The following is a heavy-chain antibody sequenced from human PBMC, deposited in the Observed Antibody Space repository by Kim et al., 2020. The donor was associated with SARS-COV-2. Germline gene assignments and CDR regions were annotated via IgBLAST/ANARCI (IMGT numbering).Heavy chain of an antibody. CDR3: ASFSGVDY. J-gene: IGHJ4*02. CDR2: GST. Sequence: GSTYYNPSRKGLVTISVDTSKNQFSLKLSSVTAADTAVYYCASFSGVDYWGQGTLVTVSS. V-gene: IGHV4-31*01. D-gene: IGHD3-3*01.